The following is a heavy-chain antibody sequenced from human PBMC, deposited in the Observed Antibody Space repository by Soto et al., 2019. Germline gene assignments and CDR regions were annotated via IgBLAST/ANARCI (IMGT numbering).Heavy chain of an antibody. CDR1: GFIFDDYS. J-gene: IGHJ6*02. Sequence: EVQLVESGGVVVQPGGSLRLSCAASGFIFDDYSMYWVRQAPGKGLEWVSLLSWDGRHTYYADSVKGRFIISRDNSRNSLYLQMTSLTTADTALDYGAKARCSIFGGMDVWGQGTTVTVSS. CDR3: AKARCSIFGGMDV. CDR2: LSWDGRHT. D-gene: IGHD3-3*01. V-gene: IGHV3-43*01.